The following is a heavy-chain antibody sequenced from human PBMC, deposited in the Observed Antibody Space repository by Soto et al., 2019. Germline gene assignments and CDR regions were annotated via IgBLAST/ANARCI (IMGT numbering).Heavy chain of an antibody. D-gene: IGHD3-10*01. J-gene: IGHJ5*02. CDR3: ARGPSKRITMVRGENFMFDP. Sequence: QAQLQQWGAGLLKPSETLSLTCAVYGGSFSGYYWSWIRQPPGKGLEWIGEIKHSGSTNYNPSLKSRFTLSVDTSKYQFSLRLSSVTAADTAVYYCARGPSKRITMVRGENFMFDPWGQGTPGHRLL. V-gene: IGHV4-34*01. CDR1: GGSFSGYY. CDR2: IKHSGST.